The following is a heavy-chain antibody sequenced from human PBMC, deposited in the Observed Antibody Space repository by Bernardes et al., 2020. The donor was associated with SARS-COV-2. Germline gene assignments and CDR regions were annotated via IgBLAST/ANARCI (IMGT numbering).Heavy chain of an antibody. CDR1: GFTVSSNY. CDR3: ARDDGHWAFDI. V-gene: IGHV3-53*01. Sequence: GGSLRLSCAASGFTVSSNYMNWVRQAPGKGLEWVSVIYSGYSTYYTDSVKGRFTISRDNSKNKLYLQMNSLRAEDTAVYYCARDDGHWAFDIWGQGTMVTVSS. D-gene: IGHD1-1*01. J-gene: IGHJ3*02. CDR2: IYSGYST.